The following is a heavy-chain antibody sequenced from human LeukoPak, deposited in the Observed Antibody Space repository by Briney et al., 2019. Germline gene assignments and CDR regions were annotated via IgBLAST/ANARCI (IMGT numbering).Heavy chain of an antibody. CDR3: ARYERVGYCSGASCYYGLDV. D-gene: IGHD2-15*01. Sequence: PSETLSLTCTVSGDSISSYYWSWLRQPPGKGLEGGGYINCSGSTNYNPSLKSRVTISVDTSKSQLSLKLSSVTAEDTAVYYCARYERVGYCSGASCYYGLDVWGQGTTVTVS. CDR1: GDSISSYY. J-gene: IGHJ6*02. CDR2: INCSGST. V-gene: IGHV4-59*01.